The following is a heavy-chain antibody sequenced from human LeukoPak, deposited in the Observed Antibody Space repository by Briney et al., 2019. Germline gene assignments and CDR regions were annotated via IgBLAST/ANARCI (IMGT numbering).Heavy chain of an antibody. Sequence: GGSLRLSCAASGFTFRNYAMHWVRQAPGKGLEWVAVISYDVTNKYYADSVKGRFTISRDNSKNTLYLQMNSLRAEDTAVYYCARPGPFSYSYYMDVWGKGATVTVSS. J-gene: IGHJ6*03. CDR3: ARPGPFSYSYYMDV. CDR1: GFTFRNYA. CDR2: ISYDVTNK. V-gene: IGHV3-30-3*01.